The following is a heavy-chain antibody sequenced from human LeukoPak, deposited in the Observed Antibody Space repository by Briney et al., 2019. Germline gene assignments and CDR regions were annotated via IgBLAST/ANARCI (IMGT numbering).Heavy chain of an antibody. CDR3: AREASGPMGGGVSN. Sequence: ASVKVSCKASCSAFSSYAISWVRQAPGQGLEWMGGIIPIFGTANYAQKFQGRVTITADESTSTAYMELSSLRSEDTAVYYCAREASGPMGGGVSNWGQGTLVTVSS. CDR2: IIPIFGTA. J-gene: IGHJ4*02. CDR1: CSAFSSYA. D-gene: IGHD3-10*01. V-gene: IGHV1-69*01.